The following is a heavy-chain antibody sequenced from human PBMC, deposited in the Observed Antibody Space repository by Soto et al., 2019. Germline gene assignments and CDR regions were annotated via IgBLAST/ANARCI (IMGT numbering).Heavy chain of an antibody. V-gene: IGHV3-72*01. CDR3: LIVGGTRT. Sequence: EVQVVESGGGLVQPGGSLRLSCAASAFPFSDLYIDWVRQAPGKGLEWVARIRNKANYYTTDYAASVKGRFTISRDDSKNSVYLQMNSLKTEDTAVYYCLIVGGTRTWGQGTLVSVSS. CDR1: AFPFSDLY. CDR2: IRNKANYYTT. J-gene: IGHJ5*02. D-gene: IGHD1-26*01.